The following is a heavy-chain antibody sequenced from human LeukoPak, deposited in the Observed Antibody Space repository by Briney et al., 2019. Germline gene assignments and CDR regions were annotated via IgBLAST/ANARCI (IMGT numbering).Heavy chain of an antibody. V-gene: IGHV1-2*02. CDR1: GYTFTGYY. Sequence: ASLKVSCKASGYTFTGYYMHWVRQAPGQGLEWMGWINPNSGGTNYAQKFQGRVTMTRDTSISTAYMELSRLRSDDTAVYDCARDRGYGSGSYYYYYGMDVWGQGTTVTVSS. D-gene: IGHD3-10*01. CDR2: INPNSGGT. J-gene: IGHJ6*02. CDR3: ARDRGYGSGSYYYYYGMDV.